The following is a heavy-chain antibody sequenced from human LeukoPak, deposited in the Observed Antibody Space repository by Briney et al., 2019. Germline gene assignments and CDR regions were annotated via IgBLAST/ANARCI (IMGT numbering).Heavy chain of an antibody. J-gene: IGHJ6*02. CDR2: ISYDGSNK. Sequence: PGGSLRLSCAASGFTFSSYGMHWVRQAPGKGLEWVAVISYDGSNKYYADSVKGRFTISRDNSKNTLYLQMNSLRAEDTAVYYCAKGIGYSSSWYSVDVWGQGTTVTVSS. D-gene: IGHD6-13*01. V-gene: IGHV3-30*18. CDR3: AKGIGYSSSWYSVDV. CDR1: GFTFSSYG.